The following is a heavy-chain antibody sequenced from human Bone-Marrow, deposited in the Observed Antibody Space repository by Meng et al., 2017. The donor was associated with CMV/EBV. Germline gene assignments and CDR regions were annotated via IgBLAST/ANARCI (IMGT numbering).Heavy chain of an antibody. Sequence: ASVKVSCKASGYTFTGYYMHWVRQAPGQGLEWMGWINPNSGGTNYAQKFQGRVTMTRDTSISTAYMELSRLRSDDTAVYYCARAYTFEYSSSSGFWFAPWGPGHRVTCAS. CDR2: INPNSGGT. D-gene: IGHD6-6*01. CDR1: GYTFTGYY. J-gene: IGHJ5*02. CDR3: ARAYTFEYSSSSGFWFAP. V-gene: IGHV1-2*02.